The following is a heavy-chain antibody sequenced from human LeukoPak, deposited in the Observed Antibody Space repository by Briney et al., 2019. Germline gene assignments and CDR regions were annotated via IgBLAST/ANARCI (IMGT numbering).Heavy chain of an antibody. CDR1: GFNFNIYS. Sequence: PGGSLRLSCAASGFNFNIYSMNWVRQAPGKGLEWVSYITSSSSTIYYADPVRGRFIISRDNAKKSVYLQLNNLRADDTAVYYCARSTEWYADYWGQGTLVTVSS. CDR3: ARSTEWYADY. D-gene: IGHD3-3*01. CDR2: ITSSSSTI. V-gene: IGHV3-48*01. J-gene: IGHJ4*02.